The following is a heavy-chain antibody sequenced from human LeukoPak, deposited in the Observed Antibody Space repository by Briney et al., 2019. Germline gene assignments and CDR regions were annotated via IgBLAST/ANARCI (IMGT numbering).Heavy chain of an antibody. Sequence: GGSLRLSCAASGFTVSSNYMSWVRQAPGKGLEWVSVIYSGGSTYYADSVKGRFTISRDNSKNTLYLQMNSLRAEDTAVYYCARDPSGGYHDAFDIWGQGTMVTVSS. CDR2: IYSGGST. D-gene: IGHD6-19*01. CDR3: ARDPSGGYHDAFDI. CDR1: GFTVSSNY. V-gene: IGHV3-66*01. J-gene: IGHJ3*02.